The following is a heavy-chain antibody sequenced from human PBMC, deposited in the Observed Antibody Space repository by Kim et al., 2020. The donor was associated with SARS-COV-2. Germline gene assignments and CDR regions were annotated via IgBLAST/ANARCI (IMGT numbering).Heavy chain of an antibody. D-gene: IGHD3-16*01. CDR1: GGSISSSSYY. V-gene: IGHV4-39*01. J-gene: IGHJ4*02. Sequence: SETLSLTCTVSGGSISSSSYYWGWIRQPPGKGLEWIGSIYYSGSTYYNPSLKSRVTISVDTSKNQFSLKRSSVTAADTAVYYCARQGWGRVYVDCWGQG. CDR3: ARQGWGRVYVDC. CDR2: IYYSGST.